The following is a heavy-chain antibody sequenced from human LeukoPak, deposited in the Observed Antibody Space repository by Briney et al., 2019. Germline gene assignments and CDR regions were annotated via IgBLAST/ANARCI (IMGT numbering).Heavy chain of an antibody. CDR3: AKGPYYDSSGYYLDY. V-gene: IGHV1-18*01. CDR1: GYTFTSYG. CDR2: ISAYNGNT. D-gene: IGHD3-22*01. Sequence: GASVKISCKASGYTFTSYGISWVRQAPGQGLEWMGWISAYNGNTNYAQKLQGRVTMTTDTSTSTAYMELRSLRSDDTAVYYCAKGPYYDSSGYYLDYWGQGTLVTVSS. J-gene: IGHJ4*02.